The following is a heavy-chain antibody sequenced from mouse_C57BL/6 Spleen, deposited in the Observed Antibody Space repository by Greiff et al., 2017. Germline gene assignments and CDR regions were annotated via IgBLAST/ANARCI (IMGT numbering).Heavy chain of an antibody. V-gene: IGHV1-22*01. CDR2: INPNNGGT. J-gene: IGHJ1*03. CDR1: GYTFTDYN. D-gene: IGHD1-1*01. Sequence: EVMLVESGPELVKPGASVKMSCKASGYTFTDYNMHWVKQSHGKSLEWIGYINPNNGGTSYNQKFKGKATLTVNKSSSTAYMELRSLTSEDSAVYYCARRGFITTVVATDWYFDVWGTETTVTVSS. CDR3: ARRGFITTVVATDWYFDV.